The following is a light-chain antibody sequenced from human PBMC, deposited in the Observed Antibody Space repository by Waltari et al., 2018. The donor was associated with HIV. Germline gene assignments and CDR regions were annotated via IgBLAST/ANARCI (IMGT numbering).Light chain of an antibody. CDR1: QSVLYSSNNKNY. Sequence: DIVMTQSPDSLAVSLGERATTNCKSSQSVLYSSNNKNYLAWYQQKPGQPPKLLIYWASPRESGVPDRFSGSGSGTDFTLTISSLQAEDVAVYYCQQYYSTPLTFGGGTTVEIK. CDR2: WAS. V-gene: IGKV4-1*01. CDR3: QQYYSTPLT. J-gene: IGKJ4*01.